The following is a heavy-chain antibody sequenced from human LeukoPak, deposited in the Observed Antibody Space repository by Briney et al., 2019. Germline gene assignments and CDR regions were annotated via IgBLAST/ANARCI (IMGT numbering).Heavy chain of an antibody. V-gene: IGHV3-21*01. D-gene: IGHD4-17*01. CDR3: ARDLGTVTGYFDY. CDR2: ISSSSSYI. CDR1: GFTFSSYS. Sequence: GGPLRLSCAASGFTFSSYSMNWVRQAPGKGLEWVSSISSSSSYIYYADSVKGRFTISRDNAKNSLYLQMNSLRAEDTAVYYCARDLGTVTGYFDYWGQGTLVTVSS. J-gene: IGHJ4*02.